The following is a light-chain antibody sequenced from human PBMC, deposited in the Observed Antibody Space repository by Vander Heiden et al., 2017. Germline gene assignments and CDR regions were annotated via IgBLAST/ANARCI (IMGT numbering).Light chain of an antibody. J-gene: IGKJ1*01. V-gene: IGKV1-39*01. CDR1: QSISSY. Sequence: DIQMTQSPSSLSAFVGDRVTITCRASQSISSYLNWYQQKPGKAPKLLIYTASSLQSGVSSRFSGSGSGTDFTLTISSLQPEDFATYYCLQTYSTTWTFGQGTKVEI. CDR2: TAS. CDR3: LQTYSTTWT.